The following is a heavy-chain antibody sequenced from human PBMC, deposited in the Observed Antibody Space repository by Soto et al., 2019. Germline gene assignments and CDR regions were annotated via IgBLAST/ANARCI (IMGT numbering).Heavy chain of an antibody. J-gene: IGHJ4*02. D-gene: IGHD2-2*02. V-gene: IGHV1-69*06. CDR3: AREGRGKKAGYNGLVSLGY. CDR2: IIPIFNST. Sequence: GASVKVSCXVSGSRFSNYVISWVRQAPGHGLEWLGRIIPIFNSTKYAQSFQGRVTITADKSTSTASLELSSLRSDDTAVYYCAREGRGKKAGYNGLVSLGYWGQGTLVTVSS. CDR1: GSRFSNYV.